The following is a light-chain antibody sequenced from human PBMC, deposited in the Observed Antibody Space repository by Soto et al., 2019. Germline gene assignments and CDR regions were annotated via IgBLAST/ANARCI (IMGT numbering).Light chain of an antibody. V-gene: IGKV1-5*03. J-gene: IGKJ1*01. Sequence: DIQMTQSPSTLSASVGDRVTITCRASQSISSWLAWYQQKPGKAPKLLIYKASSLESGVTSRFSGSGFGTEFTLTISSLQPDDFATYYCKQYNSYPRTFGQGTKVEIK. CDR1: QSISSW. CDR3: KQYNSYPRT. CDR2: KAS.